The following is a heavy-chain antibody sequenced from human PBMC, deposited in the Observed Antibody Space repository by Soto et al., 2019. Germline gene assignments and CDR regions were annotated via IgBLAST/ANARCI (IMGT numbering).Heavy chain of an antibody. CDR2: IIPILGIA. CDR1: GGTFSSYT. CDR3: ARYYYGSGSYSGYYYGMDV. V-gene: IGHV1-69*02. Sequence: QVQLVQSGAEVKKPGSSVKVSCKASGGTFSSYTISWVRQASGQGLEWMGRIIPILGIANYAQKFQGRVTITADKSTSTAYMELSSLRSEDTAVYYCARYYYGSGSYSGYYYGMDVWGQGTTVTVSS. J-gene: IGHJ6*02. D-gene: IGHD3-10*01.